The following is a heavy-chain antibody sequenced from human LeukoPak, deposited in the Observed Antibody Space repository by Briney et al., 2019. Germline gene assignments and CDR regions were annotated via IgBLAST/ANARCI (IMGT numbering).Heavy chain of an antibody. J-gene: IGHJ4*02. D-gene: IGHD2-21*02. Sequence: PGGSLRLSCAAFGFTFSTYAMSWVRQAPGKGLEWVSHFGGSGGTIYYADSVKGRFTISRDNSKNTLYLQMNSLRAEDTAVYYCAKSDCGGHCHLLDYWGQGTLVTVSS. CDR3: AKSDCGGHCHLLDY. CDR2: FGGSGGTI. CDR1: GFTFSTYA. V-gene: IGHV3-23*01.